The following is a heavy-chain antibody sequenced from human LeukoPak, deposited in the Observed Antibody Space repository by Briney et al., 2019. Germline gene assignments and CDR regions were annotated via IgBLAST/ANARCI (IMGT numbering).Heavy chain of an antibody. Sequence: PGRSLRLSCAASGFTSGFIFSSYGMHWVRQAPGKGLEWVANIKQDGSEKYVDSVKGRFTISRDNAKNSLYLQMNSLRAEDTAVYYCARVVVGAINWFDPWGQGTLVTISS. CDR1: GFTSGFIFSSYG. CDR3: ARVVVGAINWFDP. V-gene: IGHV3-7*01. CDR2: IKQDGSEK. J-gene: IGHJ5*02. D-gene: IGHD1-26*01.